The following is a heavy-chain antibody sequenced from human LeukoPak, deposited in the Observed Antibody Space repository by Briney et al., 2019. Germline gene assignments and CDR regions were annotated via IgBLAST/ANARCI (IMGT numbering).Heavy chain of an antibody. CDR1: GVSVTTSGYY. D-gene: IGHD2-2*01. J-gene: IGHJ6*02. CDR3: ARHNDYASLKDV. Sequence: PSETLSLTCTVFGVSVTTSGYYGAWIRQPPGRGLEWIGSISYSGITYYKPSLRGRVTISGDTAKNQFSLKLSSVTAADTAVYYCARHNDYASLKDVWGQGTTVTVSS. CDR2: ISYSGIT. V-gene: IGHV4-39*01.